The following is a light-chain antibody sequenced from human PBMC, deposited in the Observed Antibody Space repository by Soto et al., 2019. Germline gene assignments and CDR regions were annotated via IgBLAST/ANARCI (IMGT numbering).Light chain of an antibody. CDR2: DAS. J-gene: IGKJ4*01. CDR1: QSVSSY. CDR3: QQRSNWPT. V-gene: IGKV3-11*01. Sequence: EIVLTQSPATLSLSPGERATLSCRASQSVSSYLAWYQQKPGQAPRLLIYDASNRATGIPARFSGSGSGTDFIIRIRSVATDDFGVYYCQQRSNWPTFGGGTKVEIK.